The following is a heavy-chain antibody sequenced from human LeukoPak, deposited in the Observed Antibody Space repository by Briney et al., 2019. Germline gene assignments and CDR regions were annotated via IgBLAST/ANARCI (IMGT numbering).Heavy chain of an antibody. V-gene: IGHV3-23*01. J-gene: IGHJ4*02. CDR3: AKDRQWLVLGGFDY. CDR1: GFTFSSYA. Sequence: GGSLRLSCAASGFTFSSYAMSWVRQAPGKGLEWVSTFSGSGGSTHYADSVKGRFTISRDNSKNTLYLQMNSLRAEDTAVYYCAKDRQWLVLGGFDYWGQGTLVTVSS. D-gene: IGHD6-19*01. CDR2: FSGSGGST.